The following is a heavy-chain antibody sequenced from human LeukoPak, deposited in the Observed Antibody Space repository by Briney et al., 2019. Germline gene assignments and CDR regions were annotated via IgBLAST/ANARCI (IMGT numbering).Heavy chain of an antibody. CDR2: IRYDGSNK. CDR1: GFTFSSYG. D-gene: IGHD6-13*01. V-gene: IGHV3-30*02. J-gene: IGHJ6*03. Sequence: PGGSLRLSCAASGFTFSSYGMHWVRQAPGKGLEWVAFIRYDGSNKYYADSVKGRFTISRDNSKNTLYLQWNSLTIEDTAVYYCAKEGNGIAAAGDYMDVWGTGTTVTVS. CDR3: AKEGNGIAAAGDYMDV.